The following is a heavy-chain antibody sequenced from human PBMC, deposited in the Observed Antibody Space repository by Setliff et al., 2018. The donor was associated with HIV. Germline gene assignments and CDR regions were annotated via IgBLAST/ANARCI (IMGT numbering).Heavy chain of an antibody. Sequence: GESLSLSCTASGFTFGDYAMSWVRQAPGKGLEGVGFMRSKTYGGTTGYAASVKARFTISRADSKSIAYLQMNSLKTEDTAVYYSTRRTTALDYWGQRTLVTVSS. D-gene: IGHD4-17*01. V-gene: IGHV3-49*04. CDR2: MRSKTYGGTT. CDR1: GFTFGDYA. J-gene: IGHJ4*02. CDR3: TRRTTALDY.